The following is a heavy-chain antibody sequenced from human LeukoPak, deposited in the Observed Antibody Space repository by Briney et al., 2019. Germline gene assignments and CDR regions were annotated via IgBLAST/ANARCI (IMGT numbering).Heavy chain of an antibody. V-gene: IGHV3-64D*09. Sequence: AGGSLRLSCAASGFTFSSYAMSWVRQAPGKGLEYASAISDSGGSTYYADSVKGRFTISRDNSKNTLYLQMSSLRAEDTAVYFCVRGYSFGPYGMDVWGQGTTVTVSS. CDR2: ISDSGGST. J-gene: IGHJ6*02. CDR1: GFTFSSYA. D-gene: IGHD2-15*01. CDR3: VRGYSFGPYGMDV.